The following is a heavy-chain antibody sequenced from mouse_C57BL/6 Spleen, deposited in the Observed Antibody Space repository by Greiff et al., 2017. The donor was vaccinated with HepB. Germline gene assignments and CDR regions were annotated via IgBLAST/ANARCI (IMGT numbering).Heavy chain of an antibody. J-gene: IGHJ1*03. V-gene: IGHV1-82*01. D-gene: IGHD1-1*01. CDR3: ARAPHYYGSSCWYFDV. CDR2: IYPGDGDT. CDR1: GYAFSSSW. Sequence: QVQLQQSGPELVKPGASVKISCKASGYAFSSSWMNWVKQRPGKGLEWIGRIYPGDGDTNYNGKFKGRATLTADKSSSTAYMQLISLTSEDSAVYFYARAPHYYGSSCWYFDVWGTGTTVTVSS.